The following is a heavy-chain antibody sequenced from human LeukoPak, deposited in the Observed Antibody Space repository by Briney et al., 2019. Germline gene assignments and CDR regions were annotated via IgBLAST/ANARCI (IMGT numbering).Heavy chain of an antibody. CDR1: GFSFSSYG. D-gene: IGHD2-2*01. Sequence: GGSLRLSCAASGFSFSSYGMHWVRQAPGRGLEWVAVIWYDGSNKYYADSVKGRFTISRDNSRNTLYLQMNSLRAEDTAVYYCAKKTSVLVPAVIDYWGQGTLVTVSS. J-gene: IGHJ4*02. V-gene: IGHV3-33*06. CDR3: AKKTSVLVPAVIDY. CDR2: IWYDGSNK.